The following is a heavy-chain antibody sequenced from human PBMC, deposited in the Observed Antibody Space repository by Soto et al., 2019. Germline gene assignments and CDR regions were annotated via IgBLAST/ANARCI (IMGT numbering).Heavy chain of an antibody. CDR3: AKDRGAGRAGDYYDNSGYYYFDY. D-gene: IGHD3-22*01. Sequence: GGSLRLSCAASGFTFSSYAMSWVRQAPGKGLEWVSAISGSGGSTYYADSVKGRFTISRDNSKNTLYLQMNSLRAEDTAVYYCAKDRGAGRAGDYYDNSGYYYFDYWGQGTLVTVSS. CDR1: GFTFSSYA. J-gene: IGHJ4*02. V-gene: IGHV3-23*01. CDR2: ISGSGGST.